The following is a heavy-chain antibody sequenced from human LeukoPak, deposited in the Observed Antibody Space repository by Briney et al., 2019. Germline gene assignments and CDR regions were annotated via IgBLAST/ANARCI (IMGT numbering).Heavy chain of an antibody. V-gene: IGHV3-7*01. CDR3: ARDYYYGSGSFPLY. J-gene: IGHJ4*02. CDR2: IKQDGSEK. D-gene: IGHD3-10*01. Sequence: SGGSLRPSCAASGFTFSSYWMSWVRQAPGKGLEWVANIKQDGSEKYYVDSVKGRFTISRDNAKNSLYLQMNSLRAEDTAVYYCARDYYYGSGSFPLYWGQGTLVTVSS. CDR1: GFTFSSYW.